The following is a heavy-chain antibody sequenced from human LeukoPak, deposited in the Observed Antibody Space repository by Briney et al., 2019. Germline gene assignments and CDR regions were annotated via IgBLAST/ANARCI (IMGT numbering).Heavy chain of an antibody. D-gene: IGHD5-18*01. V-gene: IGHV3-15*01. CDR3: AHRDTTMVRVDY. CDR1: GFTFRNAS. CDR2: IRSKTDGGTT. Sequence: PGGSLRLSCVASGFTFRNASMSWVRQAPGKGLEWVGRIRSKTDGGTTDYAAPVKGRFTISREDSKNTLYLQMNSLTTEDTAVYFCAHRDTTMVRVDYWGQGTLVTVSS. J-gene: IGHJ4*02.